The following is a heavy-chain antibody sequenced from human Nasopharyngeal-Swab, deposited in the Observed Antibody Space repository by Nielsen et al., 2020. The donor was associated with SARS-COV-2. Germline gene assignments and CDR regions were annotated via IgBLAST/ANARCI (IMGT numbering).Heavy chain of an antibody. CDR2: IKQDGSVT. D-gene: IGHD3-9*01. J-gene: IGHJ6*02. V-gene: IGHV3-7*01. Sequence: WSRQPPGKGLEWVANIKQDGSVTYYVDSVKGRFTISRDNAENSLYLQMNSLRAEDTAVYYCARDQVPHVLLYFGHMDVWGQGTTVTVSS. CDR3: ARDQVPHVLLYFGHMDV.